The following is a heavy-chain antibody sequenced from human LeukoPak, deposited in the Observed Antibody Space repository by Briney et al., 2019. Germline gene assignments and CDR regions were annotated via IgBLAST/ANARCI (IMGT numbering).Heavy chain of an antibody. J-gene: IGHJ4*02. CDR2: INPSGGST. CDR3: ARDRRDYDILTGYSISYYFDY. CDR1: GYTFTIYY. V-gene: IGHV1-46*01. Sequence: ASVKVSCKASGYTFTIYYMHWVRQAPGQGLEWMGIINPSGGSTSYAQKFQGRVTMTRDTSTSTVYMELSSLRSEDTAVYYCARDRRDYDILTGYSISYYFDYWGQGTLVTVSS. D-gene: IGHD3-9*01.